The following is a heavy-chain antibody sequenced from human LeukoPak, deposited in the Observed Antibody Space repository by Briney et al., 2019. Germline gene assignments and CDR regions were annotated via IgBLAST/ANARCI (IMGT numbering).Heavy chain of an antibody. Sequence: GRSLRLSCVASGFSFSGYGMHWVRQAPGKGLEWLSVIWYDESNNFYADSVKGRFTISRDNSKKTLYLQLNSLGAEDTAVYFCAKSFLELEAYDYDMDVWGKGTTVTVSS. J-gene: IGHJ6*03. D-gene: IGHD1-7*01. CDR1: GFSFSGYG. CDR2: IWYDESNN. V-gene: IGHV3-33*06. CDR3: AKSFLELEAYDYDMDV.